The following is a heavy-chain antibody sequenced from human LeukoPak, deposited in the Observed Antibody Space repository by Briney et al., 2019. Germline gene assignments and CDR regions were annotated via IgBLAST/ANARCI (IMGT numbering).Heavy chain of an antibody. CDR2: IYYSGST. V-gene: IGHV4-59*08. D-gene: IGHD2-2*01. CDR3: ARGYCSSTSCYFKSTHPFDY. Sequence: SETLSLTCTVSGGSISSYYWSWIRQPPGKGLEWIGYIYYSGSTNYSPSLKSRVTISVDTSKNQFSLKLSSVTAADTAVYYCARGYCSSTSCYFKSTHPFDYWGQGTLVTVSS. CDR1: GGSISSYY. J-gene: IGHJ4*02.